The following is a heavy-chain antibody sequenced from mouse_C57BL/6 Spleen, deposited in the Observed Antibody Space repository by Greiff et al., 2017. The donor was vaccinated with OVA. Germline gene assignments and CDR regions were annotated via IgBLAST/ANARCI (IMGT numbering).Heavy chain of an antibody. CDR1: GYSITSGYY. CDR2: ISYDGSN. V-gene: IGHV3-6*01. J-gene: IGHJ2*01. Sequence: EVHLVESGPGLVKPSQSLSLTCSVTGYSITSGYYWNWIRQFPGNKLEWMGYISYDGSNNYNPSLKNRISITRDTSKNQFFLKLNSVTTEDTATYYCASNWEAPFDYWGQGTTLTVSS. D-gene: IGHD4-1*01. CDR3: ASNWEAPFDY.